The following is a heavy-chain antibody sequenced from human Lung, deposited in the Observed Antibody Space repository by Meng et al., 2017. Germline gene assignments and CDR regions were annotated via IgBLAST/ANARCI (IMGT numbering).Heavy chain of an antibody. CDR3: AKGYSSGWYISGGAFDI. CDR2: ISGSGGST. D-gene: IGHD6-19*01. Sequence: GGSLKISCAASGFTFSSYAMSWVRQAPGKGLEWVSAISGSGGSTYYADSVKGRFTISRDNSKNTMYLQMNSLRAEDTAVYYCAKGYSSGWYISGGAFDIWGQGTMVTVSS. CDR1: GFTFSSYA. J-gene: IGHJ3*02. V-gene: IGHV3-23*01.